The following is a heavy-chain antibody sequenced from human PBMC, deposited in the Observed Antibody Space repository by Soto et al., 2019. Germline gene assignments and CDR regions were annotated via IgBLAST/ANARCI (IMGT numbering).Heavy chain of an antibody. V-gene: IGHV3-33*08. CDR1: GFTFSSYD. D-gene: IGHD3-10*01. CDR3: ASASRYYYGSGSYYNEGGTFDI. CDR2: IWYDGRNK. Sequence: GGSLRLSCAASGFTFSSYDMHWVRQATGKGLEWVAVIWYDGRNKHYADSVKGRFTISRDNSKNTLYLQMNSLRAEDTAVYYCASASRYYYGSGSYYNEGGTFDIRGQGTMVTVS. J-gene: IGHJ3*02.